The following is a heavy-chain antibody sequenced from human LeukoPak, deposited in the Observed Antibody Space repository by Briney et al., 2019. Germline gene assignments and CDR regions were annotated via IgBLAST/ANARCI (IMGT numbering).Heavy chain of an antibody. D-gene: IGHD3-22*01. V-gene: IGHV4-4*07. CDR3: ARSPYYYDSSGYRFYYYYMDV. CDR2: IYTSGST. J-gene: IGHJ6*03. Sequence: SETLSLTCTVSGGSISSYYWSWIRQPAGKGLEWIGRIYTSGSTNYNPSLKSRVTMSVDTSKNQFSLKLSSVTAADTAVYYRARSPYYYDSSGYRFYYYYMDVWGKGTTVTISS. CDR1: GGSISSYY.